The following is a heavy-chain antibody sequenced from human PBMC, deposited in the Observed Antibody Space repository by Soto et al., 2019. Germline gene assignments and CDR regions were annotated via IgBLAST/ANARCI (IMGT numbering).Heavy chain of an antibody. CDR2: ISGSGGST. CDR3: AKVHLKYCSSPTCYYFDY. Sequence: GGSLRLSCAASGFTFSSYAMSWVRQAPGKGLEWVSGISGSGGSTYYADSVKGRFTISRDNSKNTLYVQMNSLRAEDTAVYYCAKVHLKYCSSPTCYYFDYWGQGTLVTVSS. V-gene: IGHV3-23*01. D-gene: IGHD2-2*01. J-gene: IGHJ4*02. CDR1: GFTFSSYA.